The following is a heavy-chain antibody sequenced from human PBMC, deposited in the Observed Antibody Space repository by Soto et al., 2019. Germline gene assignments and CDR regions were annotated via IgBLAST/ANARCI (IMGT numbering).Heavy chain of an antibody. D-gene: IGHD2-15*01. J-gene: IGHJ4*02. CDR1: GFTFSSYS. Sequence: GGSLRLSCAASGFTFSSYSMNWVRQAPGKGLEWVSYISSSSSTIYYADSVKGRFTISRDNAKNLLYLQMNSLRDEDTAVYYCARSVVAAFDYWGQGTLVTVSS. CDR2: ISSSSSTI. CDR3: ARSVVAAFDY. V-gene: IGHV3-48*02.